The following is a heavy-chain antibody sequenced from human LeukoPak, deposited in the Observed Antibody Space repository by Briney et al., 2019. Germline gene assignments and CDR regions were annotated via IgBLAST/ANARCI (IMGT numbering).Heavy chain of an antibody. CDR2: ISGSGGST. D-gene: IGHD3-16*01. Sequence: QPGGSLRLSCAASRFMFSIYAMSWVRQAPGKGLEWVSGISGSGGSTYYPDSVKGRFTISRDNSKNTLYLQMNSLRAEDTALYYCAKDLGPYKSGFGDFDYWGEGTLVTVSS. CDR3: AKDLGPYKSGFGDFDY. CDR1: RFMFSIYA. V-gene: IGHV3-23*01. J-gene: IGHJ4*02.